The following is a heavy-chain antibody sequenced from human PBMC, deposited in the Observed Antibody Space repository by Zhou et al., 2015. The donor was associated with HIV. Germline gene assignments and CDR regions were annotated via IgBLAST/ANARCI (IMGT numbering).Heavy chain of an antibody. CDR2: ISHDGSDT. Sequence: QMQLVESGGGVVQPGRSLRLSCVASGFPLSTYGMHWVRQVPGRGPEWVALISHDGSDTDYGDSVKGRFTISRDNSRNTLYLQMNSLRPEDTAVYHCVKGARLNMMLVGPWGQGTLVIVSP. CDR3: VKGARLNMMLVGP. CDR1: GFPLSTYG. V-gene: IGHV3-30*18. D-gene: IGHD3-16*01. J-gene: IGHJ5*02.